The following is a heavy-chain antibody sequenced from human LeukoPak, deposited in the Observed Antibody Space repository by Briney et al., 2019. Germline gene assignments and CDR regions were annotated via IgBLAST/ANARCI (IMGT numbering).Heavy chain of an antibody. CDR2: ISYDGSNK. D-gene: IGHD6-19*01. CDR1: GFTFSSYA. J-gene: IGHJ1*01. CDR3: ARGAIAVALPAPLQH. Sequence: GRSLRLTCVASGFTFSSYAMHWVRQAPGKGLEWVAVISYDGSNKYYADSVKGRFTISRDNSKNTLYLQMNSLRAEDTAVYYCARGAIAVALPAPLQHWGQGTLVTVSS. V-gene: IGHV3-30-3*01.